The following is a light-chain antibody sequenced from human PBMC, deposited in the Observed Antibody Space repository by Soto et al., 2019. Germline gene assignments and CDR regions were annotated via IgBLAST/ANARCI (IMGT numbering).Light chain of an antibody. CDR1: QSVNNNY. J-gene: IGKJ2*01. CDR3: QQYDSSQYT. CDR2: GAS. V-gene: IGKV3-20*01. Sequence: EIVLTQSPGTLSLSPGERATLSCRASQSVNNNYSAWYQQKPGQAPRLLIYGASSRATGIPDRFSGSGSGTDFTLTISSLEPEDFAVYYCQQYDSSQYTFGQGTKLEIK.